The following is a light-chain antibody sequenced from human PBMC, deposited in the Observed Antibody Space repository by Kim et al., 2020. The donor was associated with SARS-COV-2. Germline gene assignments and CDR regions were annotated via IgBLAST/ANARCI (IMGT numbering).Light chain of an antibody. J-gene: IGKJ4*01. V-gene: IGKV3-20*01. Sequence: ETVLTQSPGTLSLSPGERATLSCRASQSVSSTYLAWYQHKPGQAPRLLIYGASSRASGIPDRFSGSGSGTDFTLTINRLEPEDFAVYYCQQFGSSRSTFGGGTKVDIK. CDR1: QSVSSTY. CDR2: GAS. CDR3: QQFGSSRST.